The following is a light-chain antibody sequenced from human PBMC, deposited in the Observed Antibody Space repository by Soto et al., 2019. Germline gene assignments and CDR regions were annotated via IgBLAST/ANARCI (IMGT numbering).Light chain of an antibody. CDR3: CSYAGSITYV. V-gene: IGLV2-23*01. CDR2: EGS. CDR1: SSDIGNYNL. Sequence: QSALTQPASVSGSPGQSITISCTGTSSDIGNYNLVSWYQQHPGKAPKLMIYEGSKRPSGVSHRFSGSKSGNTASLTISGLQAEDEADYYCCSYAGSITYVFGTGTKVTVL. J-gene: IGLJ1*01.